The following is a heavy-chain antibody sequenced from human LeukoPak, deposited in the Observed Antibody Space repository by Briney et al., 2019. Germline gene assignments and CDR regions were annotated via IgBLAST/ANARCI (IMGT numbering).Heavy chain of an antibody. D-gene: IGHD1-26*01. CDR2: IYTSGST. J-gene: IGHJ4*02. CDR1: GGSISSYY. V-gene: IGHV4-4*07. CDR3: ARIVRDSGSYPHFDY. Sequence: PSETLSLTCTVSGGSISSYYWSWIRQPAGKGLEWIGRIYTSGSTNYNPSLKSRVTMSVDTSKNQFSLKLSSVTAADTAVYYCARIVRDSGSYPHFDYWGQGTLVTVSS.